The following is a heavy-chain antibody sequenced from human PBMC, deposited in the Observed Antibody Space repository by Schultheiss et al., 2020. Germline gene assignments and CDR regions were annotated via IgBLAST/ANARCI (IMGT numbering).Heavy chain of an antibody. D-gene: IGHD2-2*01. CDR2: IYYSGST. CDR1: GGSISSGGYY. CDR3: ARSSGLGYCSSTSCYEFDY. V-gene: IGHV4-31*03. J-gene: IGHJ4*02. Sequence: SETLSLTCTVSGGSISSGGYYWSWIRQHPGKGLEWIGYIYYSGSTYYNPSLKSRVTISVDTSKNQFSLKLSSVTAADTAVYYCARSSGLGYCSSTSCYEFDYWGGGTLVTVSS.